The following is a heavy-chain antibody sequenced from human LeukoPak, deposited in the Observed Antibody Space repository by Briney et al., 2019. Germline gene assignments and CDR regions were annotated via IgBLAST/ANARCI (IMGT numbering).Heavy chain of an antibody. J-gene: IGHJ3*02. V-gene: IGHV3-15*01. CDR1: GFTFSNAW. CDR2: IKSKTDGGTT. CDR3: ARWLDAFDI. D-gene: IGHD5-24*01. Sequence: GGSLRLSCAASGFTFSNAWMSWVRQAPGKGLEWVGRIKSKTDGGTTDYAAPVKGRFTTSRDDSKNTLYLQMNSLRAEDTAVYYCARWLDAFDIWGQGTMVTVSS.